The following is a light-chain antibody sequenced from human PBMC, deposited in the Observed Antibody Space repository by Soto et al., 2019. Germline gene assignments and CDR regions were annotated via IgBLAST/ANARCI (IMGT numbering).Light chain of an antibody. CDR3: QQYNNWPSWT. V-gene: IGKV3-15*01. CDR1: QSVSSN. CDR2: GAS. J-gene: IGKJ1*01. Sequence: EIVMTQSPATLSVSPGERATLSCRASQSVSSNLAWYQQKPGQAPRLLIYGASTRATGIPARFSGSGSGTEFTLTISSLQSEDFAVYYCQQYNNWPSWTFGQGDQGGD.